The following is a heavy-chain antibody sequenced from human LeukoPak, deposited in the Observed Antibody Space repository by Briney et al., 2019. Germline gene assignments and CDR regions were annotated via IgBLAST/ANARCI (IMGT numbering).Heavy chain of an antibody. Sequence: GGSLRLSCAASGFTVSSNYMSWVRQAPGKGLEWVSVIYSGGSTYYADSVKGRSTISRDNSKNTLYLQMNSLRAEDTAVYYCARVTLSEYNWFDPWGQGTLVTVSS. J-gene: IGHJ5*02. CDR1: GFTVSSNY. D-gene: IGHD2-15*01. CDR2: IYSGGST. CDR3: ARVTLSEYNWFDP. V-gene: IGHV3-66*01.